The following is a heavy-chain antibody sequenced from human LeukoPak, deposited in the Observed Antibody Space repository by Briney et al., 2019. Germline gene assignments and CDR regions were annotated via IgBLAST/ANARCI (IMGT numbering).Heavy chain of an antibody. CDR1: GFTFSSYA. CDR3: ARDRVDYDYYYYMDV. Sequence: GRSLRLSCAASGFTFSSYAMHWVRQAPGKGLEWVAVISYDGSNKYYADSVKGRFTISRDNSKNTLYLQMNSLRAEDTAVYYCARDRVDYDYYYYMDVWGKGTTVTVS. D-gene: IGHD2-15*01. CDR2: ISYDGSNK. J-gene: IGHJ6*03. V-gene: IGHV3-30*01.